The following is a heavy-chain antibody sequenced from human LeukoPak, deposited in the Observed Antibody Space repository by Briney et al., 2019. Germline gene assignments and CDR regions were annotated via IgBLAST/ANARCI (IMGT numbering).Heavy chain of an antibody. D-gene: IGHD3-16*01. CDR3: ANPGRLEDY. J-gene: IGHJ4*02. CDR1: GGSFSGYY. CDR2: INHSGST. Sequence: PSETLSLTCAVYGGSFSGYYWSWIRQPPGKGLEWIGEINHSGSTDYNPSLKSRVTISVDTSKNQFSLKLSSVTAADTAVYYCANPGRLEDYWGQGTLVTVSS. V-gene: IGHV4-34*01.